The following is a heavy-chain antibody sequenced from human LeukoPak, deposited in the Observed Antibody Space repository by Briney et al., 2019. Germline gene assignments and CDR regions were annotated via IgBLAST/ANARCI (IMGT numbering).Heavy chain of an antibody. CDR1: GGSISSYY. CDR3: ARGSLDGDYGYYYYYGMDV. Sequence: SETLSLTCTVSGGSISSYYWSWIRQPPGKGLEWIGYIYYSGSTNYNPSLKSRVTISVDTSKSQFSLKLSSVTAADTAVYYCARGSLDGDYGYYYYYGMDVWGQGTTVTVSS. J-gene: IGHJ6*02. D-gene: IGHD4-17*01. CDR2: IYYSGST. V-gene: IGHV4-59*01.